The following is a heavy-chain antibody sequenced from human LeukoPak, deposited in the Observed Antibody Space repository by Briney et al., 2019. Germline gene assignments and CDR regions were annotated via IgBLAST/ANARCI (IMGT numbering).Heavy chain of an antibody. CDR3: ARDAPIHDYGADV. V-gene: IGHV4-39*07. J-gene: IGHJ6*02. CDR2: IYYSGST. CDR1: GGSISSISYY. Sequence: SETLSLTCTVSGGSISSISYYWGWIRQPPGKGLEWIGNIYYSGSTYYNPSLKSRVTMSVDTSKNQFSLKLSSVTAADTAVYYCARDAPIHDYGADVWGQGTTVTVSS.